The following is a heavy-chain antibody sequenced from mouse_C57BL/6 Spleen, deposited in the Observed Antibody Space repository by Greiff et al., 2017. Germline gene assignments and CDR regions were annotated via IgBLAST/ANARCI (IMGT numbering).Heavy chain of an antibody. D-gene: IGHD4-1*01. CDR2: INPNNGGT. V-gene: IGHV1-18*01. Sequence: EVQLQESGPELVKPGASVKIPCKASGYTFTDYNMAWVKQSHGKSLEWIGEINPNNGGTIYNKKFKGKATLIVDKSSSTAYLELRSLTSEDTSDYYGARVHSGTGYDMGDWGQGTSVTVAS. CDR3: ARVHSGTGYDMGD. CDR1: GYTFTDYN. J-gene: IGHJ4*01.